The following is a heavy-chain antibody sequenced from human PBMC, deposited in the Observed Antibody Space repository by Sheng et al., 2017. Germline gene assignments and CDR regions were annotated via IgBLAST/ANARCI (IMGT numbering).Heavy chain of an antibody. J-gene: IGHJ4*02. V-gene: IGHV4-39*01. Sequence: QLQLQESGPGLVKPSETLSLTCTVSGDSISSSSYYWGWIRQPPGKGLEWIGSIYYSGSTYYNPSLKSRVTISVDTSKNQFSLKLSSVTAADTAVYYCASLYDYVWGSYRSYDTRRDYWGQGTLVTV. CDR2: IYYSGST. CDR1: GDSISSSSYY. D-gene: IGHD3-16*02. CDR3: ASLYDYVWGSYRSYDTRRDY.